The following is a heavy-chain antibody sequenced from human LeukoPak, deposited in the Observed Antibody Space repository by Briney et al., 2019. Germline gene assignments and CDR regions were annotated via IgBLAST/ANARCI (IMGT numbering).Heavy chain of an antibody. V-gene: IGHV1-2*02. CDR1: GYTFSGYY. CDR2: INPNSGGT. J-gene: IGHJ4*02. D-gene: IGHD3-3*01. Sequence: ASVKVSCKASGYTFSGYYIHWVRQAPGQGLEWMGWINPNSGGTNSAQKFQGRVTMPRDTSITTAYMELTRLRSDDTAVYYCATLWSGYFCDYWGQGTLVTVSS. CDR3: ATLWSGYFCDY.